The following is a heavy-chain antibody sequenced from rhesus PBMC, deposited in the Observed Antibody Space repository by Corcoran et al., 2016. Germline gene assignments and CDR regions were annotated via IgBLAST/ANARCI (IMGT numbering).Heavy chain of an antibody. Sequence: QVQLQESGPGLVKPSETLSLTCAVSGYSISSGYGWSWIRQPPGKGLEGIGYIGGSSGSTNYKPARKSRDTISKETSKNQFSLKLSAVTAADTAVYYCASDDYGSSYRNWGQGVLVTVSS. CDR2: IGGSSGST. V-gene: IGHV4-127*01. CDR3: ASDDYGSSYRN. D-gene: IGHD4-29*01. CDR1: GYSISSGYG. J-gene: IGHJ4*01.